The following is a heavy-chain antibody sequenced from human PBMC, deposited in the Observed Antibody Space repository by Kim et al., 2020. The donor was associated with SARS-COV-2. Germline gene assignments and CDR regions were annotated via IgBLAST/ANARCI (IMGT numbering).Heavy chain of an antibody. J-gene: IGHJ6*02. V-gene: IGHV4-34*01. CDR2: INHSGST. CDR1: GGSFSGYY. D-gene: IGHD3-10*01. Sequence: SETLSLTCAVYGGSFSGYYWSWIRQPPGKGLEWIGEINHSGSTNYNPSLKSRVTISVDTYKNQFSLKLSSVTAADTAVYYCARVRGVTVLLGYYYYGMDVWGQGTTVTVSS. CDR3: ARVRGVTVLLGYYYYGMDV.